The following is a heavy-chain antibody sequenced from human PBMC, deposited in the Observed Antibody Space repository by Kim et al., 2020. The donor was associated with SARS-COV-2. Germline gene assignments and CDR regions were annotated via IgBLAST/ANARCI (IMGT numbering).Heavy chain of an antibody. CDR2: IYYSGST. D-gene: IGHD5-18*01. V-gene: IGHV4-59*01. J-gene: IGHJ5*02. Sequence: SETLSLTCTVSGGSISSYYWSWIRQPPGKGLEWIGYIYYSGSTSYNPSPKSRVTITVDTSKNQYSLTLSSVTAADTAVYYCAGAMGGQQCVSWFDAWGQGTLVTVSS. CDR3: AGAMGGQQCVSWFDA. CDR1: GGSISSYY.